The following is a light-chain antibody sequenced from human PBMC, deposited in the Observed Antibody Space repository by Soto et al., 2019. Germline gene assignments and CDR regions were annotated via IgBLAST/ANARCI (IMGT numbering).Light chain of an antibody. CDR3: QHFHTKPIT. Sequence: DVQMTQSPSTVSASLGDRVTITCRASQNVDDSLAWYQQRPGKAPKLLIYDASILQSGVPSRFSGSGFGTEFTLTINALQPDDFAVYFCQHFHTKPITFGQGTRLDIK. V-gene: IGKV1-5*01. CDR1: QNVDDS. J-gene: IGKJ5*01. CDR2: DAS.